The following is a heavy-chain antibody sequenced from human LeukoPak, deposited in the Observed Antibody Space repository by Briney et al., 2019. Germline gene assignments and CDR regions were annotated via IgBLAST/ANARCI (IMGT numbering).Heavy chain of an antibody. J-gene: IGHJ4*02. D-gene: IGHD2-2*01. Sequence: PSETLSLTCTVSDGSISSYYWSWIRQPAGKGLEWIGRIHTTGGTRYNPSLKSRITMSLAASKNQFTLKLSSVTAADTAVYCCARDLALGYCPSSSCSSPLFDFWGQGALVTVSS. CDR2: IHTTGGT. V-gene: IGHV4-4*07. CDR3: ARDLALGYCPSSSCSSPLFDF. CDR1: DGSISSYY.